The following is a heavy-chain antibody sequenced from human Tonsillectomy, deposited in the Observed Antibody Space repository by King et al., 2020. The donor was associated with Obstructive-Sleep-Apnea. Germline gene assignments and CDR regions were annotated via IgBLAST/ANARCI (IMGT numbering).Heavy chain of an antibody. CDR1: GGSISSGGYY. J-gene: IGHJ4*02. CDR3: ARGGYYYGSGSYYNPPFDY. Sequence: VQLQESGPGLVKPSQNLSLTCTVSGGSISSGGYYWSWIRQHPGKGLEWIGYIYYSGSTYYNPSLKSRVTISVDTSKNQFSLKLSSVTAADTAVYYCARGGYYYGSGSYYNPPFDYWGQGTLVTVSS. V-gene: IGHV4-31*03. CDR2: IYYSGST. D-gene: IGHD3-10*01.